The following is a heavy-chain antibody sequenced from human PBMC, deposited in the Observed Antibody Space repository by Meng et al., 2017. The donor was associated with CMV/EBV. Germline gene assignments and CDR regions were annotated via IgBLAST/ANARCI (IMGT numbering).Heavy chain of an antibody. CDR1: GGSISSYY. D-gene: IGHD6-13*01. CDR3: ARRIAAAGFYYGMDD. Sequence: SESLSLTCTVSGGSISSYYWSWIRQPPGKGLEWIGYIYYSGSTNYNPSLKSRVTISVDTSTNQFSLKLSSVTAADTAVYYCARRIAAAGFYYGMDDWGKGTTVTVSS. CDR2: IYYSGST. V-gene: IGHV4-59*01. J-gene: IGHJ6*04.